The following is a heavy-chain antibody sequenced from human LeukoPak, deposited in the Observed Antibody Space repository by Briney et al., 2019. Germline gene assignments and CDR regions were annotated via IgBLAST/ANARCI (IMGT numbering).Heavy chain of an antibody. CDR2: ISSSGSTI. Sequence: GGSLRLSCAAFGFTFSDYYMSWIRQAPGKGLEWVSYISSSGSTIYYADSVKGRFTISRDNAKNSLYLQMNSLRAEDTAVYYCARDPVRYCSSTSCSTPPGGWFDPWGQGTLVTVSS. V-gene: IGHV3-11*01. D-gene: IGHD2-2*01. CDR3: ARDPVRYCSSTSCSTPPGGWFDP. J-gene: IGHJ5*02. CDR1: GFTFSDYY.